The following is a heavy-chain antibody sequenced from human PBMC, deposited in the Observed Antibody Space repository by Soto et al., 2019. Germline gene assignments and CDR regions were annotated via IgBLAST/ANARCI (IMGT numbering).Heavy chain of an antibody. Sequence: EVQLVESGGGLVQPGGSLRLSCAVSGFIFSNYEMNWVRQAPGKGLEWVSSISSSGTTIYYADSVRGRFTISRDNAGKSLYLQMNSLRAEDSAVYYCARTYCSSTSCHNSDYWGQGTLVTVSS. CDR1: GFIFSNYE. CDR2: ISSSGTTI. V-gene: IGHV3-48*03. J-gene: IGHJ4*02. D-gene: IGHD2-2*01. CDR3: ARTYCSSTSCHNSDY.